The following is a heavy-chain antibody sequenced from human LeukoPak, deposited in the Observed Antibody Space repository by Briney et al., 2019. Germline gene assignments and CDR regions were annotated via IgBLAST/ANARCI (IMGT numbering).Heavy chain of an antibody. Sequence: PGGSLRLSCEASEFIFSSYGMHWVRQAPGKGLEWVAAIWDDGSEKYYGDSVKGRFTISRDNAKNTLYLQMNSLRAEDTAAYYCARVVDTHFDYWGQGTLVTVSS. CDR1: EFIFSSYG. CDR2: IWDDGSEK. D-gene: IGHD5-18*01. V-gene: IGHV3-33*01. J-gene: IGHJ4*02. CDR3: ARVVDTHFDY.